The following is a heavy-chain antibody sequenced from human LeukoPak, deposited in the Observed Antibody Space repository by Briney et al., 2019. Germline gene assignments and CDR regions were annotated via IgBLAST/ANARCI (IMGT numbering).Heavy chain of an antibody. Sequence: SETLSLTCAVYGGSLSGYYWSWIRQPPGKGLEWIGEIYHSGSTNYNPSLKSRVTISVDKSKNQFSLKVSSVTAADTAVYYCASLIAAAGDTSDYWGQGTLVTVSS. CDR1: GGSLSGYY. V-gene: IGHV4-34*01. CDR2: IYHSGST. D-gene: IGHD6-13*01. CDR3: ASLIAAAGDTSDY. J-gene: IGHJ4*02.